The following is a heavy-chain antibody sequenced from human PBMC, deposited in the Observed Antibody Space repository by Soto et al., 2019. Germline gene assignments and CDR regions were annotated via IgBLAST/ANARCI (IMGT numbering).Heavy chain of an antibody. CDR3: ALRSMAVVPEY. CDR1: GDSISSYY. V-gene: IGHV4-59*01. J-gene: IGHJ4*02. CDR2: LYYGRSA. D-gene: IGHD3-22*01. Sequence: QVQLQESGPGLVKPSETLSLTCAVSGDSISSYYCMWIRQPPGKGLESIGYLYYGRSANYNPSLKSRVTLSVDTSPNQWSLTVSSMTAADTAVYYCALRSMAVVPEYWGQGTLVTVSS.